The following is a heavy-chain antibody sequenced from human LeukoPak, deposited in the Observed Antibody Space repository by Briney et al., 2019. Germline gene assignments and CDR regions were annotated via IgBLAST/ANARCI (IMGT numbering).Heavy chain of an antibody. D-gene: IGHD3-22*01. J-gene: IGHJ3*02. Sequence: ASVTVSCKASGGTFSSYAISWVRQAPGQGLEWMGGIIPIFGTANYAQKFQGRVTITTDESTSTAYMELGSLRSEDTAVYYCASRTSYYYDSSGSIAAAFDIWGQGTMVTVSS. CDR3: ASRTSYYYDSSGSIAAAFDI. CDR1: GGTFSSYA. CDR2: IIPIFGTA. V-gene: IGHV1-69*05.